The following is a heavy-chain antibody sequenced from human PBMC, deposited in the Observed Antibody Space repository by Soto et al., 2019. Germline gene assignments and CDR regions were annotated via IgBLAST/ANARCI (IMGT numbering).Heavy chain of an antibody. V-gene: IGHV3-48*03. J-gene: IGHJ4*01. CDR1: GFTFSSYE. CDR3: VSAGRTDCSGGSLLKLSAPQIFDY. Sequence: GVSLLVSWAASGFTFSSYEMNWVRQAPGKGLEWVSYISSSGSTIYYADSVKGRFTISRDNAKNSLYLQMNSLRAEDTAVYYCVSAGRTDCSGGSLLKLSAPQIFDY. D-gene: IGHD2-15*01. CDR2: ISSSGSTI.